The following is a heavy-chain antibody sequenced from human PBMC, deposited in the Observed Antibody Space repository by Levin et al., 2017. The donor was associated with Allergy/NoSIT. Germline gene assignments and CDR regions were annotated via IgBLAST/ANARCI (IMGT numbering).Heavy chain of an antibody. V-gene: IGHV3-21*01. D-gene: IGHD6-13*01. Sequence: LSLTCAASGFTFSSYSMNWVRQAPGKGLEWVSSISSSSSYIYYADSVKGRFTISRDNAKNSLYLQMNSLRAEDTAVYYCARASYSSSWYPLGEYYFDYWGQGTLVTVSS. J-gene: IGHJ4*02. CDR1: GFTFSSYS. CDR3: ARASYSSSWYPLGEYYFDY. CDR2: ISSSSSYI.